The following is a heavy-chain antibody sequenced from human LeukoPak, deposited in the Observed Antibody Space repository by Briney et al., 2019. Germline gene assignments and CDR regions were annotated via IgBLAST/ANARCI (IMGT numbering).Heavy chain of an antibody. CDR3: ARADSGGANWAFDI. CDR2: IYYSGST. CDR1: GGSISSGGYY. V-gene: IGHV4-31*03. J-gene: IGHJ3*02. D-gene: IGHD7-27*01. Sequence: PSETLSLTCTVSGGSISSGGYYWSWIRQHPGKGLEWIGYIYYSGSTYYNPSLKSRVTISVDTSKNQFSLKLSPVTAADTAVYYCARADSGGANWAFDIWGQGTMVTVSS.